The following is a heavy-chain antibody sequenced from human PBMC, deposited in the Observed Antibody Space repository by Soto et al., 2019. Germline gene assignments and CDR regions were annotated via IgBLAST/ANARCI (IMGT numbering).Heavy chain of an antibody. CDR3: AKIVVHRGGIDV. D-gene: IGHD1-26*01. V-gene: IGHV3-30*18. J-gene: IGHJ6*02. CDR1: GFTFSSYG. CDR2: ISYDGSNK. Sequence: VGSLRLSCAASGFTFSSYGMHWVRQAPGKGLEWVAVISYDGSNKYYADSVKGRFTISRDNSKNTLYLQMNSLRAEDTAVCYCAKIVVHRGGIDVCGQGPTVTVSS.